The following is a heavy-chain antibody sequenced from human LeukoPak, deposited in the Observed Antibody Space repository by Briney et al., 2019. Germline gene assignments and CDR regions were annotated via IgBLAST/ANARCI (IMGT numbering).Heavy chain of an antibody. V-gene: IGHV3-7*01. CDR2: IKQDGSEK. D-gene: IGHD3-10*01. CDR1: GFTFSSYW. CDR3: ARDVSDYNRDAFDI. J-gene: IGHJ3*02. Sequence: GESLRLSCAASGFTFSSYWMSWVRQAPGKGLEWVANIKQDGSEKYYVDSVKGRFTISRDNAKNSLHLQMNSLRAEDTAAYYCARDVSDYNRDAFDIWGQGTMVTVSS.